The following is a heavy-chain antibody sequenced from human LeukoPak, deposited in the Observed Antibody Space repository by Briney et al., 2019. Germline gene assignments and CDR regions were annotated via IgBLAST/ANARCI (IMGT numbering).Heavy chain of an antibody. CDR3: ARHQRGNSDAFDI. J-gene: IGHJ3*02. CDR1: GGSISSYY. CDR2: IYYSGST. V-gene: IGHV4-59*01. Sequence: PSETLSLTCTVPGGSISSYYWSWIRQPPGKGLEWIGYIYYSGSTNYNPSLKSRVTISVDMSKNQFSLKLSSVTAADTAVYYCARHQRGNSDAFDIWGQGTMVTVSS. D-gene: IGHD4-23*01.